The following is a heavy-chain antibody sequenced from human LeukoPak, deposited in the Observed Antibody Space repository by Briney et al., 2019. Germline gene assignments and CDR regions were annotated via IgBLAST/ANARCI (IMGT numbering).Heavy chain of an antibody. CDR3: ARGPDDAFDI. J-gene: IGHJ3*02. CDR2: IYHSGSS. Sequence: SETLSLTCTVSGYSITSAYYWGWIRQSPGKGLAWIGSIYHSGSSYYNPSLKSRVTISVDTSKNHFSLKLSSVTAADTAVYYCARGPDDAFDIWGQGTMVTVSS. V-gene: IGHV4-38-2*02. CDR1: GYSITSAYY.